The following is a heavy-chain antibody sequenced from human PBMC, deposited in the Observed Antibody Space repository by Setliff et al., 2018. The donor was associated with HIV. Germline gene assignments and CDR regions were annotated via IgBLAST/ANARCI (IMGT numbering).Heavy chain of an antibody. CDR3: ARGLVLIAARQNWFDP. V-gene: IGHV4-61*09. CDR1: GGSISSGNSY. CDR2: IYTSGNT. J-gene: IGHJ5*02. Sequence: SETLSLTCTVSGGSISSGNSYWSWIRQPAVKGLEWIGHIYTSGNTNYNPSLKSRVTISVDTSKNQFSLKLSSVTAADTAVYYCARGLVLIAARQNWFDPWGQGTLVTVSS. D-gene: IGHD6-6*01.